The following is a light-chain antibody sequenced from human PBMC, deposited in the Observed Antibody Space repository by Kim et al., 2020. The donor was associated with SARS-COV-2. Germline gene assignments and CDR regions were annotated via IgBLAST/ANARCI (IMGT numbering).Light chain of an antibody. V-gene: IGKV3-11*01. CDR2: DAS. CDR3: QQRSNWIT. CDR1: QSVSSY. J-gene: IGKJ5*01. Sequence: LSLSPGERATLSCRASQSVSSYLAWYQQKPGQAPRLLIYDASNRATGIPARFSGSGSGTDFTLTISSLEPEDFAVYYCQQRSNWITFGQGTRLEIK.